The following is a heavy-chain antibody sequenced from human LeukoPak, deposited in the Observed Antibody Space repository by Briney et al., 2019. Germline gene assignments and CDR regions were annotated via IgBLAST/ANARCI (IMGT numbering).Heavy chain of an antibody. V-gene: IGHV1-2*02. CDR2: INPNSGGT. CDR3: ASGYCSGGSCYIQSFDY. CDR1: GYTFTGYY. D-gene: IGHD2-15*01. J-gene: IGHJ4*02. Sequence: ASVKVSCKASGYTFTGYYMHWVRQAPGQGIEWMGWINPNSGGTNYAQKFQGRVTMTRDTSISTAYMELSRLRSDDTAVYYCASGYCSGGSCYIQSFDYWGQGTLVTVSS.